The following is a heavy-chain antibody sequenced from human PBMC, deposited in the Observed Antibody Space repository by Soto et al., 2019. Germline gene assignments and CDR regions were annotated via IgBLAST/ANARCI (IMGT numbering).Heavy chain of an antibody. CDR1: GGTFSSYA. V-gene: IGHV1-69*01. CDR3: ARSAQHIVVVTAILGYYYGMDV. J-gene: IGHJ6*02. CDR2: ILPIFGTA. Sequence: QVQLVQSGAEVKKPGSSVKVSCKASGGTFSSYAISWVRQAPGQGLEWMGGILPIFGTANYAQKFQGRVTITADESTSTAYMGLSSLRSEDTAVYYCARSAQHIVVVTAILGYYYGMDVWGQGTTVTVSS. D-gene: IGHD2-21*02.